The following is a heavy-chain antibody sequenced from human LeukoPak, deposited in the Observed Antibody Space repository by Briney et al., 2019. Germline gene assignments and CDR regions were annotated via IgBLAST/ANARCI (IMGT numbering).Heavy chain of an antibody. V-gene: IGHV3-48*02. Sequence: PGGSLRLSCAASGFTFSGYTMNWVRQAPGKGLELVSYISSSGDTIYYADSVKGRFTISRDNAKNSLYLQMSSLRDEDTAVYYCARYGNGMGVWGQGTTVTVSS. J-gene: IGHJ6*02. CDR1: GFTFSGYT. D-gene: IGHD4-17*01. CDR3: ARYGNGMGV. CDR2: ISSSGDTI.